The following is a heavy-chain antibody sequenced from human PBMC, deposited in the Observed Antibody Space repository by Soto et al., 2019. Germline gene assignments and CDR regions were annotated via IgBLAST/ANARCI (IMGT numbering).Heavy chain of an antibody. Sequence: ASVKVSCKASGYTFTASGISWVRQAPGQGLEWMGWTSIYNGHTEYSPKFLGRVVMTTDTSADTAYLELGSLRPGDAALYYCARWDDYGASDQYHFDHWGQGTLVTVSS. D-gene: IGHD4-17*01. J-gene: IGHJ4*02. CDR1: GYTFTASG. V-gene: IGHV1-18*01. CDR2: TSIYNGHT. CDR3: ARWDDYGASDQYHFDH.